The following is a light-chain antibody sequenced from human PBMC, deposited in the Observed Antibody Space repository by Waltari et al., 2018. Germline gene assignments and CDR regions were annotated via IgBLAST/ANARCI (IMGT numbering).Light chain of an antibody. CDR1: QSVSSN. CDR3: QQYNSWPYT. J-gene: IGKJ2*01. Sequence: EIVMAQSPGTLSVSPGDRVTLSCRASQSVSSNLAWYQQRPGQAPRLLVYGASTRATGVPASFSGSGSGTDFTLTISSLQSEDFAIYFCQQYNSWPYTFGQGTKLEMK. V-gene: IGKV3-15*01. CDR2: GAS.